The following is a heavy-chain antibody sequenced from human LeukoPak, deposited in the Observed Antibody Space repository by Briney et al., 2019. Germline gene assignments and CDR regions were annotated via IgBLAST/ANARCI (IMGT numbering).Heavy chain of an antibody. V-gene: IGHV3-49*04. D-gene: IGHD3-10*01. Sequence: GGSPRLSCTTSGFIFGDYNMNWVRQAPGKGLEWVGYIRAKIHDGTTDFAASVKGRFTISRDDSKSIAYLQMTSLKSEDTAVYYCSRGQKDPYGPEFDYWGQGTLVTVSS. CDR2: IRAKIHDGTT. CDR1: GFIFGDYN. J-gene: IGHJ4*02. CDR3: SRGQKDPYGPEFDY.